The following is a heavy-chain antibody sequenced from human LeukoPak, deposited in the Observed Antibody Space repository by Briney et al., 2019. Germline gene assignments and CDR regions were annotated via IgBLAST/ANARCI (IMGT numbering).Heavy chain of an antibody. V-gene: IGHV3-21*01. CDR2: ISSSSTTI. D-gene: IGHD3-22*01. J-gene: IGHJ4*02. CDR1: GFTFSSFG. CDR3: ARARDSPDFDY. Sequence: GGSLRLSCAASGFTFSSFGMNWVRQAPGKGLEWVSSISSSSTTIFYADAVKGRFTISRDNAKNSLHVQMNSLRAEDTAVYYCARARDSPDFDYWGQGTLVTVSS.